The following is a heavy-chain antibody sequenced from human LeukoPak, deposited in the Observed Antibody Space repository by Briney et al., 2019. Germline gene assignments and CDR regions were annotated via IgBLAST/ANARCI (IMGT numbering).Heavy chain of an antibody. V-gene: IGHV4-39*07. J-gene: IGHJ4*02. CDR2: IYYSGST. CDR1: GGSISSSSYY. D-gene: IGHD3-3*01. CDR3: ARSPSRSDFWSGYTFDY. Sequence: SETLSLTCTVSGGSISSSSYYWGWIRQPPGKGLEWIGSIYYSGSTYYNPSLKSRVTISVDTSKNQFSLKLSSVTAADTAVYYCARSPSRSDFWSGYTFDYWGQGTLVTVSS.